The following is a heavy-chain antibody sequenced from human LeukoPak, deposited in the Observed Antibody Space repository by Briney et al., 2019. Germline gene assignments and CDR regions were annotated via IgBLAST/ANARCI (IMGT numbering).Heavy chain of an antibody. J-gene: IGHJ6*04. Sequence: PGGSLRLSCAASGFTFSSYNMNWVRQAPGKGLEWVSSISSRSTYIYHADSVKGRFTISRDNAKNSLFLQMNSLRAEDTAVYFCAKSTRAVMAMMDVWGKGTTVTVSS. D-gene: IGHD3-16*01. CDR2: ISSRSTYI. CDR1: GFTFSSYN. V-gene: IGHV3-21*01. CDR3: AKSTRAVMAMMDV.